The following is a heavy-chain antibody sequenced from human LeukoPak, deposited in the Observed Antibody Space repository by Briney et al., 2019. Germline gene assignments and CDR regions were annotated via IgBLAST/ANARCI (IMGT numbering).Heavy chain of an antibody. CDR3: ARGDIVVVRAFDI. J-gene: IGHJ3*02. V-gene: IGHV1-69*05. Sequence: ASVKVSCKASGGTFSSYSISWVRQAPGQGREWMGRIIPTFGTANYAQKLQGRVTITTDESTSTVYMELSSLRAEDTAVYYCARGDIVVVRAFDIWGQGTMVTVSS. CDR2: IIPTFGTA. D-gene: IGHD2-15*01. CDR1: GGTFSSYS.